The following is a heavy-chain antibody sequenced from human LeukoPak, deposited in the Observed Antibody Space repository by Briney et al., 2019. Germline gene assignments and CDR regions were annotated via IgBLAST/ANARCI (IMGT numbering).Heavy chain of an antibody. CDR2: ISSSSNYI. V-gene: IGHV3-21*06. Sequence: PGGSLRLSXAASGFTFSAYSMNWVSQAPGKGLGWVSSISSSSNYIYYADSVKGRFTISRDNAKNSVYLQMNSLRAEDTAVYYCARDRGSGDGDFDYWGQGILVTVSS. CDR3: ARDRGSGDGDFDY. J-gene: IGHJ4*02. D-gene: IGHD1-26*01. CDR1: GFTFSAYS.